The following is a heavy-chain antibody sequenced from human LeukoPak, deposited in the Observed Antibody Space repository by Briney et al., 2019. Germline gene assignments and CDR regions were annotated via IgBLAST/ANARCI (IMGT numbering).Heavy chain of an antibody. CDR1: GFTFSSYA. Sequence: GGSLRLSCAASGFTFSSYAMSWVRQAPGKGLEWVSYISGSSSDTNHADSVKGRFTISRDNAKKSLYLQMNSLTAEDTAVYYCATETGDSAFDTWGQGTMVTVSS. CDR2: ISGSSSDT. J-gene: IGHJ3*02. CDR3: ATETGDSAFDT. V-gene: IGHV3-11*03. D-gene: IGHD7-27*01.